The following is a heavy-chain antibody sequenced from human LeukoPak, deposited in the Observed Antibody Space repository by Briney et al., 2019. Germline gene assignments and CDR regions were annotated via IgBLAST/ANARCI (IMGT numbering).Heavy chain of an antibody. D-gene: IGHD2-2*02. Sequence: GGSLRLSCAASGFTVSSNYMSWVRQAPGKGLEWVSAISGSGGNTYNADSVKGRFTISRDNSKNTLYLQMNSLRAEDTAVYYCAKDPSQYCSSSTCYIDYWGQGTLVTVSS. CDR3: AKDPSQYCSSSTCYIDY. V-gene: IGHV3-23*01. J-gene: IGHJ4*02. CDR1: GFTVSSNY. CDR2: ISGSGGNT.